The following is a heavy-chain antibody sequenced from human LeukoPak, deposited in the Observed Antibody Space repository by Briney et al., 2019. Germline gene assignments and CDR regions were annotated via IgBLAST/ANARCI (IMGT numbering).Heavy chain of an antibody. V-gene: IGHV3-7*01. CDR1: GFTFSNYW. CDR3: ARVAYGDRY. D-gene: IGHD4-17*01. CDR2: IQEDGSAQ. Sequence: GGSLRLPCAASGFTFSNYWMSWVRQAPGKGLEWVGNIQEDGSAQYYVDSVKGRFTISRDNAKNSLYLQMNSLRVDDTAVYYCARVAYGDRYWGQGTLVTVSS. J-gene: IGHJ4*02.